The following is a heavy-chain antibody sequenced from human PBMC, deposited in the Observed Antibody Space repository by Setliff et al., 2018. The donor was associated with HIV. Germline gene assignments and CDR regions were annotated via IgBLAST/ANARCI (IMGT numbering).Heavy chain of an antibody. CDR2: LFYNGNT. Sequence: SETLSLTCTVSGGSISSSSHYWGWVRQPPGKGLELIGNLFYNGNTYYNPSLKSRVTISVDTSKNQFSLKLSPVTAADTAIYFCARQFRYPNRAVAGVDYWGQGTLVTVSS. D-gene: IGHD6-19*01. CDR1: GGSISSSSHY. V-gene: IGHV4-39*01. CDR3: ARQFRYPNRAVAGVDY. J-gene: IGHJ4*02.